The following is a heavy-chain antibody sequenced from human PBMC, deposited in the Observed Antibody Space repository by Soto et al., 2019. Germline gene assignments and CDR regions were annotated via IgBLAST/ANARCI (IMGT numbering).Heavy chain of an antibody. Sequence: ASVKVSFKASGYTFTSYGISWVRQAPGQGLEWMGWISAYNGNTNYAQKLQGRVTMTTDTSTSTAYMELRSLRPDDTAVYYCASAYSNDGHTEGPRGFPFDIWGQGTMVTGSS. CDR2: ISAYNGNT. D-gene: IGHD4-4*01. CDR3: ASAYSNDGHTEGPRGFPFDI. J-gene: IGHJ3*02. V-gene: IGHV1-18*01. CDR1: GYTFTSYG.